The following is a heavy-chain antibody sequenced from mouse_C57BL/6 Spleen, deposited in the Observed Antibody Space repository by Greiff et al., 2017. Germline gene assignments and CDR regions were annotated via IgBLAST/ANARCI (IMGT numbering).Heavy chain of an antibody. V-gene: IGHV1-82*01. CDR1: GYAFSSSW. Sequence: QVQLQQSGPELVKPGASVKISCKASGYAFSSSWMNWVKQRPGKGLEWIGRIYPGDGDTNYNGKFKGKATLTADKSSSTAYMQLSSLTSEDSAVYFCATYGNPAWFAYWGQGTLVTVSA. CDR2: IYPGDGDT. D-gene: IGHD2-1*01. J-gene: IGHJ3*01. CDR3: ATYGNPAWFAY.